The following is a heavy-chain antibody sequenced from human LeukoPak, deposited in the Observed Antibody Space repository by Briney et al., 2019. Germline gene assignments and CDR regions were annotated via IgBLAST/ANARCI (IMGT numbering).Heavy chain of an antibody. CDR3: ARVQAVNTLWYYYYGMDV. J-gene: IGHJ6*02. CDR2: IIPILGIA. V-gene: IGHV1-69*04. Sequence: PGASVKVSCKASGGTFSSYAISWVRQAPGQGLEWMGRIIPILGIANYAQKFQGRVTITADKSTSTAYMELSSLRSEDTAVYYCARVQAVNTLWYYYYGMDVWGQGTTVTVSS. D-gene: IGHD4-11*01. CDR1: GGTFSSYA.